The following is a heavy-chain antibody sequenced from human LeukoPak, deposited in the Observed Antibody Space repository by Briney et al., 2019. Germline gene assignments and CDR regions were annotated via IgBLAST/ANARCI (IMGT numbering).Heavy chain of an antibody. J-gene: IGHJ6*02. CDR1: GFTVSSND. CDR3: ARSRGTYYGVDV. CDR2: IYTGGGT. Sequence: GGSLRLSCAASGFTVSSNDMSWVRQAPGKGLEWVSVIYTGGGTCYADSVKGRFTISRDNSKNTQYLQMNSLRVEDTAVYYCARSRGTYYGVDVWGQGTTVTVSS. V-gene: IGHV3-66*01.